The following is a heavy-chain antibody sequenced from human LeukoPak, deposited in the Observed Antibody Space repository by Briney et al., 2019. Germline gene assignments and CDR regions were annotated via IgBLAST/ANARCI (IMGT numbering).Heavy chain of an antibody. V-gene: IGHV1-69*13. CDR1: GGTFSSYA. D-gene: IGHD4-17*01. CDR3: ARSDYGDYYDYFDY. CDR2: IIPIFGTA. J-gene: IGHJ4*01. Sequence: SVKVSCKASGGTFSSYAISWVRQAPGQGLEWMGGIIPIFGTANYAQKFQGRVTITADESTSTAYMELSSLRSEDTAVYYCARSDYGDYYDYFDYWGHGTLVTVSS.